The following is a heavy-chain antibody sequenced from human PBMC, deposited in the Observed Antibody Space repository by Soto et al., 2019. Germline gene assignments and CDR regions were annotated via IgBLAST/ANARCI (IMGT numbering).Heavy chain of an antibody. V-gene: IGHV4-4*02. D-gene: IGHD3-10*01. J-gene: IGHJ4*02. Sequence: QVQLQESGPGLVKPSGTLSLTCAVSGGSISSSNWWRWVRQPPGKGLEWIGEIYHSGNTNYNPSLKSRVTMAVDKSRNQFSLKLSSVTAADTAVDYWAGRWGEGRVDSWGQGTLVTVSS. CDR3: AGRWGEGRVDS. CDR1: GGSISSSNW. CDR2: IYHSGNT.